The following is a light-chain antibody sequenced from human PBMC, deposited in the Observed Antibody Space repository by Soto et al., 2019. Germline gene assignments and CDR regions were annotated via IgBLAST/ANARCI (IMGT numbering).Light chain of an antibody. CDR2: DAS. J-gene: IGKJ1*01. CDR1: ESIGTW. Sequence: GDRVTITCRASESIGTWLAWYQQKPGKAPNLLIYDASSLQSGVPSRFSGRGSGTEFTLTISSLQPDDFATYYCQQFQSFSRTFGQGTKVDI. CDR3: QQFQSFSRT. V-gene: IGKV1-5*01.